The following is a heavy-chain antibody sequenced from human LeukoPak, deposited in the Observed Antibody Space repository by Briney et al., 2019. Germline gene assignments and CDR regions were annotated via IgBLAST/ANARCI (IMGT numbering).Heavy chain of an antibody. J-gene: IGHJ4*02. V-gene: IGHV4-59*08. D-gene: IGHD6-19*01. Sequence: TSETLSLTCTVSGGSISSSYWSWIRQPPGKGLEWIGYIYYSGSTNYNPSLKSRVTTSVDTSKTLFSLKLSSVTAADTAVYYCARLRGGGWVIDYWGQGTLVTVSS. CDR2: IYYSGST. CDR1: GGSISSSY. CDR3: ARLRGGGWVIDY.